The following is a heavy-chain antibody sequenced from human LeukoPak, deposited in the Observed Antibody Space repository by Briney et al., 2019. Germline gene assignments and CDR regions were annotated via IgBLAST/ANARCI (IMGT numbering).Heavy chain of an antibody. CDR3: ARDAVVVPAASPFDH. CDR1: GYTFTSYG. D-gene: IGHD2-2*01. Sequence: ASVKVSCKASGYTFTSYGISWVRQAPGQGLEWMGWISAYNGNTNYAQKLQGRVTMTTDTSTSTAYMELRSLRFDDTAVYYWARDAVVVPAASPFDHWGQGTLVTVSS. J-gene: IGHJ4*02. V-gene: IGHV1-18*01. CDR2: ISAYNGNT.